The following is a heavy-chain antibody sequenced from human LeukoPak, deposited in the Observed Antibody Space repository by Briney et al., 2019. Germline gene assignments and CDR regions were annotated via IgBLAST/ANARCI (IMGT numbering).Heavy chain of an antibody. V-gene: IGHV3-48*01. J-gene: IGHJ4*02. Sequence: GGSLRLSCAASGFTFSSYSMNWVRQAPGKGLEWVSYISSSSSVIDYADSVKGRFTISRDNAKNSLYLQMNSLRAEDTAFYYCARARGYSYDYSDYWGQGTLVTVSS. CDR2: ISSSSSVI. CDR1: GFTFSSYS. D-gene: IGHD5-18*01. CDR3: ARARGYSYDYSDY.